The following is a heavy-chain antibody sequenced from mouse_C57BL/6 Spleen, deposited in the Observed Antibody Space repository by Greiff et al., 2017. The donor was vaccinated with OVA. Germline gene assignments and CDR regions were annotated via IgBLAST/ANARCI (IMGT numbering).Heavy chain of an antibody. V-gene: IGHV10-1*01. Sequence: EAGGGLVQPKGSLKLSCAASGFSFNTYAMNWVRQAPGKGLEWVARIRSKSNNYATYYADSVKDRFTISRDDSESMLYLQMNNLKTEDTAMYYCVRDYDGAMDYWGQGTSVTVSS. J-gene: IGHJ4*01. D-gene: IGHD2-4*01. CDR1: GFSFNTYA. CDR3: VRDYDGAMDY. CDR2: IRSKSNNYAT.